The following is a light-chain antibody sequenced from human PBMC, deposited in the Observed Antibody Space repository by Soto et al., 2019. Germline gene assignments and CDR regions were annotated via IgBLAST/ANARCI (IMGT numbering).Light chain of an antibody. V-gene: IGKV3-15*01. CDR2: GAS. CDR1: QSVSSN. J-gene: IGKJ2*01. CDR3: QQYNNWPYT. Sequence: EIVMTQSPATLAVSPGERAALSCRASQSVSSNFAWYQQKPGQAPRLLIYGASSRATGTPARFSGSGSGTEFTLTISSLHSEDCAVYYCQQYNNWPYTFGLGTKLEMK.